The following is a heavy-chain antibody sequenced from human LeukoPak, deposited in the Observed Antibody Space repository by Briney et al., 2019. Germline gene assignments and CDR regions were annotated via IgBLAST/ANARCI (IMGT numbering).Heavy chain of an antibody. Sequence: ASVTVSCKTSGYTFTNYPIHWVRQAPGQGLEWMGWINTANGNTQYSQNFQGRVTITRDTSATTAYMELRSLRFEDTALYYCARGVRGDPRSNGYYYDSSGYHPYYFDYWGQGTLVTVSS. CDR3: ARGVRGDPRSNGYYYDSSGYHPYYFDY. V-gene: IGHV1-3*04. CDR1: GYTFTNYP. CDR2: INTANGNT. D-gene: IGHD3-22*01. J-gene: IGHJ4*02.